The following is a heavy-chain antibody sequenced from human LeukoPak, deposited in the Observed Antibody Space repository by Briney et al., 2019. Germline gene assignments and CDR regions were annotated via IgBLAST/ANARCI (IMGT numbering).Heavy chain of an antibody. CDR1: GFTFSNAW. CDR2: IKSKTDGGTT. V-gene: IGHV3-15*01. D-gene: IGHD6-13*01. J-gene: IGHJ5*02. Sequence: GGSLRLSCAASGFTFSNAWMSWVRQAPGKGLEWVGRIKSKTDGGTTDYAAPVKGRFTISRDDSKNTLYLQMNSLRVEDTAVYYCSKPYSSSDDDWFDPWGQGTLVTVSS. CDR3: SKPYSSSDDDWFDP.